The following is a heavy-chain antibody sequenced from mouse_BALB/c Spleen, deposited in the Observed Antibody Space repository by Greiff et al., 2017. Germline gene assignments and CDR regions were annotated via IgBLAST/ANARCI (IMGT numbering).Heavy chain of an antibody. CDR3: ARSYYYGSSYYYAMDY. J-gene: IGHJ4*01. Sequence: EVQLQQSGPGLVKPSQSLSLTCTVTGYSITSDYAWNWIRQFPGNKLEWMGYISYSGSTSYNPSLKSRISITRDTSKNQFFLQLNSVTTEDTATYYCARSYYYGSSYYYAMDYWGQGTSVTVSS. V-gene: IGHV3-2*02. D-gene: IGHD1-1*01. CDR1: GYSITSDYA. CDR2: ISYSGST.